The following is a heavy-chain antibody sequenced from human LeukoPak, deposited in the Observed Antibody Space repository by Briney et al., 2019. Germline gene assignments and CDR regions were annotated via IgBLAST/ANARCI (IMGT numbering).Heavy chain of an antibody. D-gene: IGHD2-2*01. J-gene: IGHJ4*02. CDR3: ARGNSGHCTGATCYALDY. V-gene: IGHV3-48*03. Sequence: PGGSLRLSCAASGFTFSGHEMNWVRQAPGKGLEWVSYISSSGSTTYYADSVKGRFTISRDNSRNTLYLQMTSLRAEDTAVYYCARGNSGHCTGATCYALDYWGQGTLVTVSS. CDR2: ISSSGSTT. CDR1: GFTFSGHE.